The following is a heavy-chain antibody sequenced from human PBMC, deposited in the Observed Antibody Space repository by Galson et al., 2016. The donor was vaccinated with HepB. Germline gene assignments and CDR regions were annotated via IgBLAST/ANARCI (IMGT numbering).Heavy chain of an antibody. D-gene: IGHD1-26*01. Sequence: CAISGDSVSSNSAAWNWLRQSPSRGLEWLGRTYYRSKWYYDYAVSVQSRITISADTSKNQFSLHLDSVTPEDTAEYYCARDPGWQYRYSGGYLGWFDPWGQGTLVTVSS. CDR3: ARDPGWQYRYSGGYLGWFDP. V-gene: IGHV6-1*01. CDR2: TYYRSKWYY. CDR1: GDSVSSNSAA. J-gene: IGHJ5*02.